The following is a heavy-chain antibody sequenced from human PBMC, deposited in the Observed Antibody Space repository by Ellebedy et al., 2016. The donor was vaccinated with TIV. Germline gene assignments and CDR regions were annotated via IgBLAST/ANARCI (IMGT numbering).Heavy chain of an antibody. CDR2: IYTDDTT. CDR1: TFSVSYNY. J-gene: IGHJ2*01. Sequence: GGSLRLSCAASTFSVSYNYMNWVRQAPGKGPEWVSGIYTDDTTYYADSVKGRFTISRDNAKNTLYLHIDSLRTEDTAVYYCTQASFYDVDLSGWYFDLWGRGTLVTVSS. CDR3: TQASFYDVDLSGWYFDL. V-gene: IGHV3-66*01. D-gene: IGHD3-10*02.